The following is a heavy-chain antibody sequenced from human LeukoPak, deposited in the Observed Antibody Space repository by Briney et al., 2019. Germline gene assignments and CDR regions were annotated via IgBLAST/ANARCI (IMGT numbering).Heavy chain of an antibody. D-gene: IGHD3-10*01. Sequence: PSETLSLTCTVSGGSVSSYYWSWIRQPPGKGLEWIGYIYYSGSTNYNPSLKSRVTISVDTSKNQFSLKLSSVTAADTAVYYCARASYGSGSYELDWFDPWAREPWSPSPQ. J-gene: IGHJ5*02. V-gene: IGHV4-59*08. CDR1: GGSVSSYY. CDR2: IYYSGST. CDR3: ARASYGSGSYELDWFDP.